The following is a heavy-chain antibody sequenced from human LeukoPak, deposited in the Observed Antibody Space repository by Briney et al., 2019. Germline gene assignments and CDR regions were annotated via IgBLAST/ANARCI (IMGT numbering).Heavy chain of an antibody. Sequence: ASVKVSCKASGYTFTSYYMHWVRQAPGQGLEWMGIINPSGGSTSYAQKFQGRVTMTRDTSTSTAYMELRSLRSDDTAVYYCAREAAAGQYFDYWGQGTLVTVSS. D-gene: IGHD6-13*01. V-gene: IGHV1-46*01. CDR3: AREAAAGQYFDY. CDR2: INPSGGST. CDR1: GYTFTSYY. J-gene: IGHJ4*02.